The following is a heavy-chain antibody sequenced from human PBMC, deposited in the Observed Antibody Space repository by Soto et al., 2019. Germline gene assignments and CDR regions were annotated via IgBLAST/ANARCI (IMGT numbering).Heavy chain of an antibody. D-gene: IGHD3-22*01. J-gene: IGHJ3*02. Sequence: GGSLRLSCAASGFTFSSYSMNWVRQAPGKGLEWVSYISSSSSTIYYADSVKGRFTISRDNSKNTLYLQMNSLRAEDTAVYYCARDLITMIVVVDFDAFDIWGQGTMVTVSS. V-gene: IGHV3-48*01. CDR3: ARDLITMIVVVDFDAFDI. CDR2: ISSSSSTI. CDR1: GFTFSSYS.